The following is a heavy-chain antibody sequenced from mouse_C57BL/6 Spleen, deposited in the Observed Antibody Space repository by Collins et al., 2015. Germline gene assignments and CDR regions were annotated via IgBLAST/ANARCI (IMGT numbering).Heavy chain of an antibody. V-gene: IGHV1-15*01. CDR3: AYGNFYAMDY. J-gene: IGHJ4*01. Sequence: QVQLQQSGAELVRPGASVTLSCKASGYTFTDYEMYWVKQTPVHGLEWIGAIDPETGGTAYNQKFKGKAMLTVDTSSSTAYMQLSSLTSEDSAVYYCAYGNFYAMDYWGQGTSVTVSS. D-gene: IGHD1-1*01. CDR1: GYTFTDYE. CDR2: IDPETGGT.